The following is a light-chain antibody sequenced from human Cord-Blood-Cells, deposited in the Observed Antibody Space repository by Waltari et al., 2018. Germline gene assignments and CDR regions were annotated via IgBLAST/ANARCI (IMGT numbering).Light chain of an antibody. V-gene: IGLV2-14*01. Sequence: QFALTQPASVSGSPGQSITISCTGTSSDVGGYNYVSWYQQHPGKAPKLMIYEVSNRPSGLSNRFSGSKSGNTASLTISGLQAEDEADYYCSSYTSSSTYVFGTGTKVTVL. CDR1: SSDVGGYNY. CDR3: SSYTSSSTYV. CDR2: EVS. J-gene: IGLJ1*01.